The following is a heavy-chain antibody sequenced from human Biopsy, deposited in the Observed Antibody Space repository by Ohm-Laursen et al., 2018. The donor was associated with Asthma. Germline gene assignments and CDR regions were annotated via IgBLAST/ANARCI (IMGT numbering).Heavy chain of an antibody. Sequence: VASVKVSCKASGYTFINYAIHWVRQAPGQRLEWMGWINAGNGNTKYSQKFQGRLTISRDTSASTAYMDLSSLRSEDTAVYYCARTYFDFLTGQVNDALAMWGQGTVVTVSS. J-gene: IGHJ3*02. CDR2: INAGNGNT. CDR3: ARTYFDFLTGQVNDALAM. CDR1: GYTFINYA. V-gene: IGHV1-3*01. D-gene: IGHD3-9*01.